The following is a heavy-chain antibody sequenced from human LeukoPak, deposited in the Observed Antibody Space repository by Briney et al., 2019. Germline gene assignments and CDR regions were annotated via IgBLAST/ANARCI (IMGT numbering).Heavy chain of an antibody. CDR1: GFTFSSYA. Sequence: GGSLRLSCAASGFTFSSYAMSWVRHAPGKGLEWVSAISGSGGSTYYADSVKGRFTISRDNSKTTVFLQMNSLRAEDTAVYFCAKARLSTGWAYTDYWGQGTVVTVSS. V-gene: IGHV3-23*01. CDR2: ISGSGGST. J-gene: IGHJ4*02. D-gene: IGHD6-19*01. CDR3: AKARLSTGWAYTDY.